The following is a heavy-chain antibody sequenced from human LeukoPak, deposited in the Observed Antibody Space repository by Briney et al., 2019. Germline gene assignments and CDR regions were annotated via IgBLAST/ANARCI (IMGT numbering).Heavy chain of an antibody. CDR3: ANGIAAAHYLNPIFDY. CDR2: IKQDGSEK. D-gene: IGHD6-13*01. J-gene: IGHJ4*02. Sequence: PGGSLRLSCAASGFTFSSYWMSWVRQAPGKGLEWVANIKQDGSEKYYVDSVKGQFTISRDNAKNSLYLQMNSLRAEDTAVYYCANGIAAAHYLNPIFDYWGQGTLVTVSS. V-gene: IGHV3-7*01. CDR1: GFTFSSYW.